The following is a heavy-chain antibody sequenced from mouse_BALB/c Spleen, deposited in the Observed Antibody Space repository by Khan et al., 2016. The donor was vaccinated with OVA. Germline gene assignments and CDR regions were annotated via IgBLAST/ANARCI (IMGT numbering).Heavy chain of an antibody. V-gene: IGHV2-9*02. D-gene: IGHD1-1*01. CDR2: IWAGGST. CDR1: GFSLTTYG. Sequence: VELVESGPGLVAPSQTLSITCTVSGFSLTTYGVHWVRQPPGKGLEWLGVIWAGGSTNYNSALMSRPSIIKDNSKSQVFLKMNSLQTDDTAIYYCARPYYGSAWFAYWGQGTLVTVSA. CDR3: ARPYYGSAWFAY. J-gene: IGHJ3*01.